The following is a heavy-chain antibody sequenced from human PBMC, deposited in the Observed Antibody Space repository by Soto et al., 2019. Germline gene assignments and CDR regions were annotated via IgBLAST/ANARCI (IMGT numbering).Heavy chain of an antibody. CDR1: GGSISSYY. J-gene: IGHJ5*02. CDR2: IYYSGST. Sequence: PSETLSLTCTVSGGSISSYYWRWIRQPPGKGLEWIGYIYYSGSTNYNPSLKSRVTISVDTSKNQVSLKLSSVTAADTAVYYCARYRITMVRGVIIDNWFDPWGQGTLVTVSS. D-gene: IGHD3-10*01. V-gene: IGHV4-59*01. CDR3: ARYRITMVRGVIIDNWFDP.